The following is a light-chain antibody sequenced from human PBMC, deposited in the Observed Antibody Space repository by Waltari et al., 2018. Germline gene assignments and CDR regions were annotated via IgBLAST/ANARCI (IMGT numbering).Light chain of an antibody. CDR1: QSVTRA. V-gene: IGKV3-20*01. J-gene: IGKJ1*01. CDR3: QHYLRLPVT. CDR2: GAS. Sequence: EIVLTQSPGPLSLSPEESATLSCRTSQSVTRALAWYQQKPGQAPRLLIYGASNRATGIPDRFSGSGSGTDFSLTISSLEPEDFAVYYCQHYLRLPVTFGQGTKVEVK.